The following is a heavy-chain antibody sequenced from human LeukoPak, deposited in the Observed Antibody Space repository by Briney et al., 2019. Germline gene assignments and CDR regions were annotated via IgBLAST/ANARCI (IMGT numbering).Heavy chain of an antibody. D-gene: IGHD5-12*01. CDR1: GFTFSNYE. Sequence: GGSLRLSCAASGFTFSNYEMNWTRQAPGKGLEWVSYISRRGDTIYYADSVKGRFTISRDNGENLMYMQMNSLRAEDTATYYCARSGYDEVFDYWGQGILVTVSS. CDR3: ARSGYDEVFDY. CDR2: ISRRGDTI. J-gene: IGHJ4*02. V-gene: IGHV3-48*03.